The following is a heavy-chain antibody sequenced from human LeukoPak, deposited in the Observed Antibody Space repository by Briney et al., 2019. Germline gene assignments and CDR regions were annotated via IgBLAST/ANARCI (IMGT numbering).Heavy chain of an antibody. Sequence: GRSLRLSCAASGFTFDDYAMHWVRQAPGKGLEWVSGISWNSGSIGYADSAKGRFTISRDNAKNSLYLQMNSPRAEDTALYYCAKDIGFTMVRGANPDYWGQGTLVTVSS. V-gene: IGHV3-9*01. J-gene: IGHJ4*02. D-gene: IGHD3-10*01. CDR3: AKDIGFTMVRGANPDY. CDR1: GFTFDDYA. CDR2: ISWNSGSI.